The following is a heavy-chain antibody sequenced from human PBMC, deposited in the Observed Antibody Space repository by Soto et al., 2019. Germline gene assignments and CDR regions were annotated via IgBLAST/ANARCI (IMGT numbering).Heavy chain of an antibody. CDR3: ARSVYSSSSVYYYYYGMDV. CDR1: GYSFTSYW. Sequence: GESLKISCKGSGYSFTSYWIGWVRQMPGKGLEWMGIIYPGDSDTRYSPSFQGQVTISADKSISTAYLQWSSLKASDTAMYYCARSVYSSSSVYYYYYGMDVWGQGTTVTVSS. V-gene: IGHV5-51*01. D-gene: IGHD6-6*01. CDR2: IYPGDSDT. J-gene: IGHJ6*02.